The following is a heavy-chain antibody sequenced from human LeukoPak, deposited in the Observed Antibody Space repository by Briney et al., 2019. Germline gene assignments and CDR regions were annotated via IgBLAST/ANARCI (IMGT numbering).Heavy chain of an antibody. J-gene: IGHJ5*02. CDR3: ARGGYDFWSGYLNWFDP. Sequence: ASVKVSCKASGYTFTGYYMHWVRQAPGQGPEWMGWINPNSGGTNYAQKFQGRVTMTRDTSISTAYMELSRLRSDDTAVYYCARGGYDFWSGYLNWFDPWGQGSLVTVSS. V-gene: IGHV1-2*02. CDR1: GYTFTGYY. D-gene: IGHD3-3*01. CDR2: INPNSGGT.